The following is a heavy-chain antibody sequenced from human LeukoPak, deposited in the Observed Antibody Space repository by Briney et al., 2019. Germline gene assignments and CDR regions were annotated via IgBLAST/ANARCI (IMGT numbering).Heavy chain of an antibody. Sequence: SETLSLTCAVSGYSISSGYYWGWIRQPPGKGLEWFGSIFHSGSTYYNPSLKSRVTISVDTSKNQFSLKLSSVTAADTAVYYCARHGLPDIVVVPAAIRDDNWFDPWGQGTLVTVSS. D-gene: IGHD2-2*01. CDR2: IFHSGST. CDR3: ARHGLPDIVVVPAAIRDDNWFDP. V-gene: IGHV4-38-2*01. CDR1: GYSISSGYY. J-gene: IGHJ5*02.